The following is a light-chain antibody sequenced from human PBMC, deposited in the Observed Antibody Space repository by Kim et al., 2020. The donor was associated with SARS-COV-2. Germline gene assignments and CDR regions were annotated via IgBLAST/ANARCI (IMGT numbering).Light chain of an antibody. CDR2: DTS. V-gene: IGLV7-46*01. CDR1: TGAVSSGHH. CDR3: LLYDNGYRI. J-gene: IGLJ2*01. Sequence: PGATRTPTCGSRTGAVSSGHHPYWFQQKPGHAPRTLMSDTSNKHSWTPARLAGSLLGGNASLTLSGALPEDEAEYYCLLYDNGYRIFGGGTQLTVL.